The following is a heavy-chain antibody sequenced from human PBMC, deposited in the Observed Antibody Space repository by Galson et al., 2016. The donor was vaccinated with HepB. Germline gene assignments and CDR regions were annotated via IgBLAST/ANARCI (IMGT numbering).Heavy chain of an antibody. V-gene: IGHV2-70*04. D-gene: IGHD3-16*02. CDR2: IDWDDDK. Sequence: PALVKPTQTLTLTCTFGGFSLRDSDMRVSWIRQPPGKALEWLARIDWDDDKFYSRSLKTRLTISKDTSKNQVVLTMTNMDPVDTATYYCARHAEYDWGNFRRDETYEYFQNWGQGLPVTVSS. J-gene: IGHJ1*01. CDR3: ARHAEYDWGNFRRDETYEYFQN. CDR1: GFSLRDSDMR.